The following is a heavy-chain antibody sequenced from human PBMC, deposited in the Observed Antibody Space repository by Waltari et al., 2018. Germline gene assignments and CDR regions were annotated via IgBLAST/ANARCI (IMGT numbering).Heavy chain of an antibody. CDR1: GGSINNYY. D-gene: IGHD3-10*01. J-gene: IGHJ3*01. V-gene: IGHV4-59*01. CDR3: ARGTAYYRPADVLEF. Sequence: QVHLHESGPGLVRPSETLSLTCGVSGGSINNYYWNWIRQTPGKGLEWIGYVHYGGSTDYNPSLKGRVTMSLDTSRNQFSLRLQSVTAADTAVYYCARGTAYYRPADVLEFWGQGTTVIVSS. CDR2: VHYGGST.